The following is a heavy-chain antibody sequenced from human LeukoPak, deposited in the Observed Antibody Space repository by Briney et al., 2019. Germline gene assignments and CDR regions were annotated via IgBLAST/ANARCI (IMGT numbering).Heavy chain of an antibody. D-gene: IGHD6-13*01. V-gene: IGHV3-30*18. Sequence: GGSLRLSCAASGFTFSSYGMHWVRQAPGKGLEWVAVISYDGSNKYYADSVKGRFTISRDNSKNTLYLQMNSLRAEDTAVYYCAKYDRPKEAGREENYYYGMDVWGQGTTVTVSS. J-gene: IGHJ6*02. CDR2: ISYDGSNK. CDR1: GFTFSSYG. CDR3: AKYDRPKEAGREENYYYGMDV.